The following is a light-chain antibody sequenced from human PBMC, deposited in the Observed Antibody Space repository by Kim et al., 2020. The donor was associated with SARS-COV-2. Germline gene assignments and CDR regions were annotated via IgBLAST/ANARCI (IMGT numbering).Light chain of an antibody. V-gene: IGLV1-44*01. CDR3: SAWDDSLNARV. CDR1: SFNIGTNS. J-gene: IGLJ3*02. CDR2: SDN. Sequence: GQRVTISCSGNSFNIGTNSVNGYQQLPGTAPKLLIYSDNQRPSGVPDRFSGSKSGTSASLVISGLQSEDESHYFCSAWDDSLNARVFGGGTQLTVL.